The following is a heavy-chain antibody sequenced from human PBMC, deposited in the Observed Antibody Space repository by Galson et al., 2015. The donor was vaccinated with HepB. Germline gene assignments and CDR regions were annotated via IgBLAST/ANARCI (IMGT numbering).Heavy chain of an antibody. V-gene: IGHV3-30-3*01. D-gene: IGHD3-10*01. CDR2: ISYDGNNK. CDR1: GFTFSYYA. Sequence: SLRLSCAASGFTFSYYAMHWVRQAPGKGLEWVAVISYDGNNKYYADSVKGRFTISRDNSKNTLYLQMSNLRADDTAVHFCARAMVRGVIDVTFDIWGQGTMVTVSS. CDR3: ARAMVRGVIDVTFDI. J-gene: IGHJ3*02.